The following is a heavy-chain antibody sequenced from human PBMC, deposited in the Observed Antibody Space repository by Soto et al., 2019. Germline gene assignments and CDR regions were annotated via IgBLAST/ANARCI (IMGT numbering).Heavy chain of an antibody. CDR1: GFTFRNYA. V-gene: IGHV3-23*01. J-gene: IGHJ4*02. CDR2: ISNSGGNT. D-gene: IGHD3-10*01. Sequence: EVQLLESGGGLVQPGGSLRLSCVASGFTFRNYAINWVRQAPGKGLEWVSCISNSGGNTYYADSVKGRFTISRDTSKNTGYVQVNGLRAEDRAVYYCAKVPYYGSGPNHFDHWGQGTLVTVSS. CDR3: AKVPYYGSGPNHFDH.